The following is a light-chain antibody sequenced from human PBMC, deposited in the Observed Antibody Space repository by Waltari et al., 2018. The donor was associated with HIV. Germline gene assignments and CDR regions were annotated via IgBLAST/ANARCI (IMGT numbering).Light chain of an antibody. CDR3: AVWDVSLSAQV. Sequence: QSVLSQSPSISGTPGQRVSISCSGSSSNIGGQYVSWYQQVPGTTPKLLIFWNTPRPSGVLARFSGSGSGTSASLAISGLRSEDEADYYCAVWDVSLSAQVFGGGTTLTVL. V-gene: IGLV1-47*01. CDR1: SSNIGGQY. J-gene: IGLJ3*02. CDR2: WNT.